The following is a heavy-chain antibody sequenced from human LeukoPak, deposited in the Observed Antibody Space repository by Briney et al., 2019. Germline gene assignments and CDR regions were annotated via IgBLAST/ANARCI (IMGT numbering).Heavy chain of an antibody. V-gene: IGHV3-7*05. D-gene: IGHD5-24*01. CDR2: IKQDGSEK. CDR1: GFTFSNYW. Sequence: PGGSLRLSCAASGFTFSNYWMIWVRQAPGKGLEWVGNIKQDGSEKRYADSVRGRFSISRDNAQTSLYLQMNSLRAEHTAVYYCARASDPWLQLTWGQGTLVTVSS. CDR3: ARASDPWLQLT. J-gene: IGHJ5*02.